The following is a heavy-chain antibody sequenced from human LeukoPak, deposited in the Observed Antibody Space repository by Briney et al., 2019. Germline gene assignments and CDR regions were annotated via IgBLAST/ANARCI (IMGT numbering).Heavy chain of an antibody. V-gene: IGHV3-48*03. Sequence: GGSLTLSCAASGFTFSSYEMNWVRQASGKGLEWVSYIASGGGANRFYSESVKGRFTISRDNAKNSLYLHMNSLRAEDTGVYYCARIGTTTRGPAGLDVWGQGTTVTVSS. CDR2: IASGGGANR. CDR3: ARIGTTTRGPAGLDV. CDR1: GFTFSSYE. D-gene: IGHD2/OR15-2a*01. J-gene: IGHJ6*02.